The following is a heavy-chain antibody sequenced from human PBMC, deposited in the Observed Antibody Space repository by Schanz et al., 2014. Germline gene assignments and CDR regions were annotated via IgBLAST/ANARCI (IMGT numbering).Heavy chain of an antibody. CDR1: GFSFSDYY. V-gene: IGHV3-11*05. J-gene: IGHJ6*03. D-gene: IGHD2-2*01. CDR2: IGTSGGT. Sequence: QVHLLESGGGLVEPGGSLRLSCAASGFSFSDYYMSWIRQAPGKGLEWVSTIGTSGGTNYAESVKGRFTISRDNSKNTLYLQMKSLRAEDTAVYYCARVKYCTITRCYRTETEGIYYMDVWGKGTTVTVSS. CDR3: ARVKYCTITRCYRTETEGIYYMDV.